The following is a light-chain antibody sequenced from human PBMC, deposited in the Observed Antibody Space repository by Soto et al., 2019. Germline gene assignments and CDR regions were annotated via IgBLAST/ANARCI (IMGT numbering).Light chain of an antibody. CDR3: CSYAGSSAYV. CDR2: EGS. CDR1: SCDVGSYNL. Sequence: QSALTQPASVSGSPGQSIAISCTGTSCDVGSYNLVSWYQQHPGQAPKLMIYEGSKRPSGVSNRFSGSTSGNTASLTISGLQAEDEADYYCCSYAGSSAYVFGTGTKLTVL. V-gene: IGLV2-23*01. J-gene: IGLJ1*01.